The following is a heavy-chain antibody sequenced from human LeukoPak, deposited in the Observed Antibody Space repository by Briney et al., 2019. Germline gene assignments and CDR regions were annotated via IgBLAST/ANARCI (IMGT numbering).Heavy chain of an antibody. V-gene: IGHV4-31*03. CDR1: GGSISSGGYY. CDR3: ARVSANGYYTEN. D-gene: IGHD3-3*01. Sequence: SQTLSLTCTLAGGSISSGGYYWSWIRHHPGTCLEWIGYTYYSGSTYYNPSLKSRVTISVDTSKNQFSLTLSSVTAAGTAVYYCARVSANGYYTENWGPGTLVTVSS. CDR2: TYYSGST. J-gene: IGHJ4*02.